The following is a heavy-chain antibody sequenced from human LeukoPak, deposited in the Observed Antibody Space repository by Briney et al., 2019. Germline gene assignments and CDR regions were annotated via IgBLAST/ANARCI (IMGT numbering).Heavy chain of an antibody. J-gene: IGHJ3*02. CDR3: ARVDLKTMIVVPYAFDI. D-gene: IGHD3-22*01. V-gene: IGHV1-18*01. CDR2: ISAYNGNT. CDR1: GYTFISYG. Sequence: ASVKVSCKASGYTFISYGISWVRQAPGQGLEWMGWISAYNGNTNYAQKLQGRVTMTTDTSTSTAYMELSRLRADDTAVYYCARVDLKTMIVVPYAFDIWGQGTMVTVSS.